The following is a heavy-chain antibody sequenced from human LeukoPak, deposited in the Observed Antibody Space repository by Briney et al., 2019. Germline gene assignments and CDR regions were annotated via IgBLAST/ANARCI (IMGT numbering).Heavy chain of an antibody. CDR2: IYYSGST. V-gene: IGHV4-61*05. CDR3: ARLFRGSFVDY. J-gene: IGHJ4*02. Sequence: SETLSLTCSVSGGSISSSSYFWGWIRQPPGKGLEWIGYIYYSGSTNYNPSLKSRVTISVDTSKNQFSLKLSSVTAADTAVYYCARLFRGSFVDYWGQGTLVTVSS. CDR1: GGSISSSSYF. D-gene: IGHD1-26*01.